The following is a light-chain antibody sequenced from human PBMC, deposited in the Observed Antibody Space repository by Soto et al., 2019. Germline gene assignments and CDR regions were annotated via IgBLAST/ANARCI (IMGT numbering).Light chain of an antibody. V-gene: IGKV3-20*01. CDR3: QQYDSSPRT. Sequence: EIVMTQSPATLSVSPGERATLSCRASQSLSSNLAWYQQKPGQAPRLLIYGASSRATGIPDRFSGSGSGTDFTLTISRLEPEDFAVYYCQQYDSSPRTFGQGTKVDIK. J-gene: IGKJ1*01. CDR2: GAS. CDR1: QSLSSN.